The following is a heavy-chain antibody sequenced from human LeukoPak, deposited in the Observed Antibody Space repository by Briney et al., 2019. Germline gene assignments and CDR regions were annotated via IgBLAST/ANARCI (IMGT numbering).Heavy chain of an antibody. D-gene: IGHD2-2*01. V-gene: IGHV1-18*01. CDR3: ARLLTYCSSTSCTYYYYMDV. CDR1: GYTFTSYG. Sequence: ASVKVSCKASGYTFTSYGISWVRQAPGQGLEWMGWISAYNGNTNYAQKLQGRVTMTTDTSTSTAYMELRSLRSDDTAVYYCARLLTYCSSTSCTYYYYMDVWGKGTTVTVSS. J-gene: IGHJ6*03. CDR2: ISAYNGNT.